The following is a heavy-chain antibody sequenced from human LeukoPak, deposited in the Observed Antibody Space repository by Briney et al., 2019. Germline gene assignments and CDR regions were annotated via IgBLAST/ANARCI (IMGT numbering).Heavy chain of an antibody. D-gene: IGHD3-3*01. J-gene: IGHJ5*02. V-gene: IGHV4-34*01. CDR3: ASLVGVGYNWFDP. Sequence: SETLSLTCAVYGGSFSGYYWSWIRQPPGKGLEWIGEINHSGSTNYNPSLKSRVTISVDTSKNQFSLKLSSVTAADTAVYYCASLVGVGYNWFDPWGQGTLVTVSS. CDR2: INHSGST. CDR1: GGSFSGYY.